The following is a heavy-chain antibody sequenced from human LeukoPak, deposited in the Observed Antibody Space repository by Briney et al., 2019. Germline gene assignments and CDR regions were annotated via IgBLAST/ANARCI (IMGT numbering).Heavy chain of an antibody. V-gene: IGHV3-30*04. D-gene: IGHD3-10*01. CDR3: ARDSFGGLDP. Sequence: GGSLRLSCAASGSTFSSYAMHWVRQAPGKGLEWVAVISYDGSNKYYADSVKGRFTISRDNSKNTLYLQMNSLRAEDTAVYYCARDSFGGLDPWGQGTLVTVSS. CDR2: ISYDGSNK. J-gene: IGHJ5*02. CDR1: GSTFSSYA.